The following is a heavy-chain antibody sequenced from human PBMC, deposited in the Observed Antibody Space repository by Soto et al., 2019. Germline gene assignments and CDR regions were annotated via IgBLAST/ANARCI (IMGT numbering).Heavy chain of an antibody. D-gene: IGHD6-19*01. J-gene: IGHJ6*02. CDR3: ARDIGSGWDEAYYYYGMDV. CDR1: GYTFTGYY. Sequence: GASVKVFCKASGYTFTGYYMHWVRQAPGQGLEWMGWINPNSGGTNYAQKFQGWVTMTRDTSISTAYMELSRLRSDDTAVYYCARDIGSGWDEAYYYYGMDVWGQGTTVTVSS. V-gene: IGHV1-2*04. CDR2: INPNSGGT.